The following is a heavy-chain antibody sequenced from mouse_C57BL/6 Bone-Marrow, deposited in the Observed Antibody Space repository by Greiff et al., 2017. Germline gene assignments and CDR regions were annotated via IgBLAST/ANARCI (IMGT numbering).Heavy chain of an antibody. D-gene: IGHD1-1*01. CDR2: IYPRSGNT. Sequence: VKLQESGAELARPGASVKLSCKASGYTFTSYGISWVKQRTGQGLEWIGEIYPRSGNTYYNEKFKGKATLTADKSSSTAYMELRSLTSEDSAVYFCARIPYYGSSYAYWYFDVWGTGTTVTVSS. CDR3: ARIPYYGSSYAYWYFDV. CDR1: GYTFTSYG. J-gene: IGHJ1*03. V-gene: IGHV1-81*01.